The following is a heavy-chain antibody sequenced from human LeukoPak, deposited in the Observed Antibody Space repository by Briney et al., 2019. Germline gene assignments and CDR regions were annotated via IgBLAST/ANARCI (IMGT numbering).Heavy chain of an antibody. J-gene: IGHJ4*02. V-gene: IGHV1-2*02. D-gene: IGHD2-2*01. CDR2: INPNSGGT. CDR1: GYTFTGCY. Sequence: ASVKVSCKASGYTFTGCYINWVRQAPGQGLEWMGWINPNSGGTNYAQKFQGRVTMTSDTSISTAYMELSSLRSDDTAVYYCARKSAARSTSEFDCWGQGTLVTVSS. CDR3: ARKSAARSTSEFDC.